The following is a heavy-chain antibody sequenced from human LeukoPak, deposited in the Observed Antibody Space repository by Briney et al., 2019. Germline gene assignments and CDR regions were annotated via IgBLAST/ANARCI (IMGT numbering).Heavy chain of an antibody. CDR3: AREGYDFWSGYPGSAFDI. J-gene: IGHJ3*02. Sequence: SQTLSLTCTVSGGSISSGRYYWSWIRQPAGKGLEWIGRIYTSGSTNYNPSLKSRVTISVDTSKNQFSLKLSSVTAADTAVYYCAREGYDFWSGYPGSAFDIWGQGTMVTVSS. D-gene: IGHD3-3*01. V-gene: IGHV4-61*02. CDR2: IYTSGST. CDR1: GGSISSGRYY.